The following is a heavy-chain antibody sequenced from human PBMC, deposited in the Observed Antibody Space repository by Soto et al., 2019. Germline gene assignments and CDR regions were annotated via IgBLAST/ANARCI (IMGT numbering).Heavy chain of an antibody. Sequence: QVQLQQWGAGLLKPSETLSLTCAVYGGSFSGYYWSWIRQPPGKGLEWIGEINHSGSTNYNPSLKSQVNISVGTSKNQFALKLSAVTAADTAVYYCARGSEGSYVWGQGTTVTVSS. CDR3: ARGSEGSYV. CDR2: INHSGST. J-gene: IGHJ6*02. V-gene: IGHV4-34*01. CDR1: GGSFSGYY.